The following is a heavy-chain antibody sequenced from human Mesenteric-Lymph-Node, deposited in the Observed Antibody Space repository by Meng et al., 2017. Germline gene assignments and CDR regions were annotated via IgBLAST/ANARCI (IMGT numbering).Heavy chain of an antibody. D-gene: IGHD3-10*01. CDR2: IWYDGSNE. CDR1: GFTFTSYA. CDR3: AKEDGLLWFGTEGDY. V-gene: IGHV3-33*06. J-gene: IGHJ4*02. Sequence: GESLKISCAASGFTFTSYAMHWVRQAPGKGLEWVAIIWYDGSNEYYADSLRGRFTISRDNSKNTLYLQMNSLRAEDTAVYYCAKEDGLLWFGTEGDYWGQGTLVTVSS.